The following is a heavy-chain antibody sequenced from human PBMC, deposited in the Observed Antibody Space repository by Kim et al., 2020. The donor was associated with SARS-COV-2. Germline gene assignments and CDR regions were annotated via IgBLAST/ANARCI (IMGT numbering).Heavy chain of an antibody. J-gene: IGHJ4*02. CDR1: GFTFSSYA. Sequence: GGSLRLSCAASGFTFSSYAMSWVRQAPGKGLEWVSAISGSGGSTYYADSVKGRFTISRDNSKNTLYLQMNSLRAEDTAVYYCAKDRDPYYYDSSGYSEDADYFDYWGQGTLVTVSS. D-gene: IGHD3-22*01. CDR3: AKDRDPYYYDSSGYSEDADYFDY. V-gene: IGHV3-23*01. CDR2: ISGSGGST.